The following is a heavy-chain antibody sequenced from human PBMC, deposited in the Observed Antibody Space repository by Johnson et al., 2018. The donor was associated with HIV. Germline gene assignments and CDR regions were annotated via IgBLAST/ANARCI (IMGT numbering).Heavy chain of an antibody. V-gene: IGHV3-11*01. Sequence: QVQLVESGGGLVKPGGSLRLSCAASGFIFSDYYLTWIRQAPGKGLEWISYISNSASAIYYADSVKGRFTISRDNAKTSLYLQMNSLRAEDTALYYCARAEIYEGRVGDCAVDIWGRGTMVTVSS. CDR3: ARAEIYEGRVGDCAVDI. J-gene: IGHJ3*02. CDR2: ISNSASAI. CDR1: GFIFSDYY. D-gene: IGHD3-10*01.